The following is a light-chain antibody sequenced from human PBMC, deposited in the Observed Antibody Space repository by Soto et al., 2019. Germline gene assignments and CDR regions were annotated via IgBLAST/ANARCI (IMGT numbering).Light chain of an antibody. Sequence: DIQMTQSPSSLSASVGDRVTITCRASQIISTYLNWYQQKPGKAPKLLIYAASSLQSGVPSRFSGSGSGTDFTLTISSLQFEDFATYYCQQSYSTLWTFGQGTKVEIK. J-gene: IGKJ1*01. CDR3: QQSYSTLWT. V-gene: IGKV1-39*01. CDR1: QIISTY. CDR2: AAS.